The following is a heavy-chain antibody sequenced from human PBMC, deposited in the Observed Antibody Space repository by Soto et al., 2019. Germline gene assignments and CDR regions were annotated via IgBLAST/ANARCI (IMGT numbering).Heavy chain of an antibody. D-gene: IGHD4-17*01. CDR3: VRPWTTGVYWYFDL. CDR2: IFYTGST. CDR1: GGSISSTSYY. Sequence: SETLSLTCTVSGGSISSTSYYWGWIRQPPGKGLEWIGSIFYTGSTYYNPSLRSRVTISVDTSKNQFSLKLSSVTAADTAVYYCVRPWTTGVYWYFDLWGRGTLVTVSS. J-gene: IGHJ2*01. V-gene: IGHV4-39*01.